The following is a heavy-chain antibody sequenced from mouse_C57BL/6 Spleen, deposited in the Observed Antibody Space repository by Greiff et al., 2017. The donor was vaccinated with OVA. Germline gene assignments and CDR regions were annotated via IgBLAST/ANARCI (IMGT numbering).Heavy chain of an antibody. D-gene: IGHD1-1*01. J-gene: IGHJ3*01. CDR3: ARSLLRGFAY. Sequence: VKLQQPGAELVKPGASVKLSCKASGYTFTSYWMHWVKQRPGQGLEWIGMIHPNSGSTNYNEKFKSKATLTVDKSSSTAYMQLSSLTSEDSAVYHCARSLLRGFAYWGQGTLVTVSA. CDR1: GYTFTSYW. CDR2: IHPNSGST. V-gene: IGHV1-64*01.